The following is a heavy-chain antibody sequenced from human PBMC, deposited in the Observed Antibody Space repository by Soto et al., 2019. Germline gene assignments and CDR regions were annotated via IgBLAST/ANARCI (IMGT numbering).Heavy chain of an antibody. V-gene: IGHV4-61*01. J-gene: IGHJ5*02. CDR1: GGSVSSGSYY. Sequence: SETLSLTCIVSGGSVSSGSYYWSWIRQPPGKGLEWIGYIYYSGSTNYNPSLKSRVTISVDTSKNQFSLKLSSVTAADTAVYYCARDRGYCSSTSCPNWFDPWGQGTLVTVS. D-gene: IGHD2-2*01. CDR2: IYYSGST. CDR3: ARDRGYCSSTSCPNWFDP.